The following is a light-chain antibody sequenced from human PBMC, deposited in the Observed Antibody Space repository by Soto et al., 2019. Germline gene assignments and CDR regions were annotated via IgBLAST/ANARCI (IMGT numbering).Light chain of an antibody. CDR3: QQYGNSPIT. CDR2: GTS. CDR1: ERIYSAY. Sequence: EVVLTQYPGTLSLSRGERCTLSCKASERIYSAYLGWYQQKPGQAPRLLIYGTSSRATGITDRFSGSGSGTDFTLTISRLEPEDFAVYYCQQYGNSPITVGPGTRLEIK. V-gene: IGKV3-20*01. J-gene: IGKJ5*01.